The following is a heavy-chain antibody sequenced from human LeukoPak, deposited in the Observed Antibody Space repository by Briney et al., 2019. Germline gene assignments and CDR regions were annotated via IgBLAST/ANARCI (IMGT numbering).Heavy chain of an antibody. Sequence: KPSETLSLTCTVSGDPVTTTNYYWGWIRQPPGKGLEWIGSFYYSGTTYYSPSLMSRVTVSVDRSKNQFSLQLASVTAADTAVYYCVRHPEMNRGIIADSEFDSWGQGTLVTVSS. CDR2: FYYSGTT. CDR3: VRHPEMNRGIIADSEFDS. D-gene: IGHD3-10*01. CDR1: GDPVTTTNYY. V-gene: IGHV4-39*01. J-gene: IGHJ4*02.